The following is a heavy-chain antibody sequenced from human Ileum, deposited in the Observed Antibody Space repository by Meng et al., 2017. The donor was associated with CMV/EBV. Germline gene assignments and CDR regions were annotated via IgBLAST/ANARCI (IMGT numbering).Heavy chain of an antibody. CDR1: GYTFSGYY. V-gene: IGHV1-8*03. Sequence: ASVKVSCKTSGYTFSGYYIHWVRQAPGQGLEWMGWINPNSGNTGYAQKFQGRITISRNTSISTAYMELSSLRSEDTAVYYCARRYYGSGSTLGYWGQGAPVTVSS. D-gene: IGHD3-10*01. CDR2: INPNSGNT. CDR3: ARRYYGSGSTLGY. J-gene: IGHJ4*02.